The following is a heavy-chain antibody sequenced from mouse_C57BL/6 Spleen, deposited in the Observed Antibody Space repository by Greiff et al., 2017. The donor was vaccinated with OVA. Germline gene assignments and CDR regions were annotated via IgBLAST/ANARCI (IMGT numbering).Heavy chain of an antibody. CDR3: ARGIYDDYDVWYFDV. J-gene: IGHJ1*03. Sequence: QVQLQQPGAELVMPGASVKLSCTASGYTFTSYWMRWVQQRPGQGLEWIGEIDPSDSYTNYAQKFTGKSTLTIGKASSTAYMQHRSLTSEDSAVYYCARGIYDDYDVWYFDVWGTGTTVTVSS. V-gene: IGHV1-69*01. CDR1: GYTFTSYW. CDR2: IDPSDSYT. D-gene: IGHD2-4*01.